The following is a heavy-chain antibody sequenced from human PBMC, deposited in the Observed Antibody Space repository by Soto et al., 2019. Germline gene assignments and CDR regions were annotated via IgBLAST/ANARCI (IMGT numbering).Heavy chain of an antibody. J-gene: IGHJ5*02. CDR1: GFTFSSYS. CDR3: TRHRGVRGVINWFDP. D-gene: IGHD3-10*01. V-gene: IGHV3-73*01. CDR2: IRSKANSYAT. Sequence: PGGSLRLSCAASGFTFSSYSMNWVRQASGKGLEWVGRIRSKANSYATAYAASVKGRFTISRDDSKNMAYLQMNSLKTEDTAVYYCTRHRGVRGVINWFDPWGQGTLVTVSS.